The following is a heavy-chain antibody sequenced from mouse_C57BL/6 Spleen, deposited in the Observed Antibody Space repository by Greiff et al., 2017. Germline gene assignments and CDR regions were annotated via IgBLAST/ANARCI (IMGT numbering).Heavy chain of an antibody. Sequence: QVQLQQSGAELVRPGASVTLSCKASGYTFTDYEMHWVKQTPVHGLEWIGAIDPETGGTAYNQKFKGKAILTADKSSSTAYMELRSLTSEDSAVDCCTRRRAYDYFDYWGQGTTLTVSS. D-gene: IGHD2-3*01. CDR2: IDPETGGT. CDR3: TRRRAYDYFDY. J-gene: IGHJ2*01. CDR1: GYTFTDYE. V-gene: IGHV1-15*01.